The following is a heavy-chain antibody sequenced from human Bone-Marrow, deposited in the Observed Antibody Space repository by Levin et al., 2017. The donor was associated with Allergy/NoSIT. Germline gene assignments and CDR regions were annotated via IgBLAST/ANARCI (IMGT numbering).Heavy chain of an antibody. CDR3: ARDSVTQYYFDY. CDR1: GFTVSSNY. Sequence: GVLKISCAASGFTVSSNYMSWVRQAPGKGLEWVSVIYSGGSTYYADSVKGRFTISRDNSKNTLYLQMNSLRAEDTAVYYCARDSVTQYYFDYWGQGTLVTVSS. CDR2: IYSGGST. D-gene: IGHD4-17*01. V-gene: IGHV3-53*01. J-gene: IGHJ4*02.